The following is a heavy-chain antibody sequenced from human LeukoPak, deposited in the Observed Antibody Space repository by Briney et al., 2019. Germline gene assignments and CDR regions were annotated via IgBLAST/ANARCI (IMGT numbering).Heavy chain of an antibody. CDR2: INPSGGST. J-gene: IGHJ4*02. D-gene: IGHD1-26*01. CDR3: ARDCMVGATRLYYFDY. CDR1: GYTFTSYY. Sequence: ASVKVSCKASGYTFTSYYMHWVRRAPGQGLEWMGIINPSGGSTSYAQKFQGRVTMTRDTSTSTVYMELSSLRSEDTAVYYCARDCMVGATRLYYFDYWGQGTLVTVSS. V-gene: IGHV1-46*01.